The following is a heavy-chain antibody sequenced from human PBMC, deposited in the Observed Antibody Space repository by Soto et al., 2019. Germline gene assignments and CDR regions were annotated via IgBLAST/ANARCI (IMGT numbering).Heavy chain of an antibody. CDR1: GGSISSYY. D-gene: IGHD5-18*01. CDR3: ARENTAIGLGGNWFYP. V-gene: IGHV4-59*01. J-gene: IGHJ5*02. CDR2: IYYSGST. Sequence: PSETLSLTCTVSGGSISSYYWSWIRQPPGKGQEWIGYIYYSGSTNYNPSLKSRVTISVDTSKNQFSLKLSSVATADTAVYYCARENTAIGLGGNWFYPWGQGTLVTVSS.